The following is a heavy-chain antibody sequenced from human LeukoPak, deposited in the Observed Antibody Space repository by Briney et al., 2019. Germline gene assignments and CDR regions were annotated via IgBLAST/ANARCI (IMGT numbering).Heavy chain of an antibody. V-gene: IGHV3-23*01. D-gene: IGHD3-10*01. CDR2: ITGSGVNS. CDR3: AKGRGYYGSGSSEAAFDY. J-gene: IGHJ4*02. Sequence: ETLSLTCAVYGGSFSGYYWSWVRQAPGKGLEWVSTITGSGVNSYYADSVKGRFTISRDNSKNTLYLQMNSLRPDDTAVYYCAKGRGYYGSGSSEAAFDYWGQGTLVTVSS. CDR1: GGSFSGYY.